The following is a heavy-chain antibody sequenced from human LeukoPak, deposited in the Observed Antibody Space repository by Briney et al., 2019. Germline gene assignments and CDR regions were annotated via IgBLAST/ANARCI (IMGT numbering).Heavy chain of an antibody. CDR1: GLTFSTYT. J-gene: IGHJ4*02. CDR2: ISSGSSYI. D-gene: IGHD3-9*01. V-gene: IGHV3-21*04. Sequence: GGSLRLSCAASGLTFSTYTMNWVRQAPGKGLEWVSSISSGSSYIYYADSMKGRFTVSRDNAKNSLYLQMNGLKAEDTAVYFCASHYDIDYWGQGTLVTVSS. CDR3: ASHYDIDY.